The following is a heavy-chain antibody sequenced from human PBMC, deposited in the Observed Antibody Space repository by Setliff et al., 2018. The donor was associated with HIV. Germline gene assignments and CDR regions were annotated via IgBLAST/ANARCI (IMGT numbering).Heavy chain of an antibody. CDR3: ARASGSSGYFDY. Sequence: SLTCAVYGGSFSGYYWSWIRQPPGKGLEWIGEINHSGSTNYNPSLKSRVTISVDTSKNQFSLKLSSVTAADTAVYYCARASGSSGYFDYWGQGTLVTVSS. V-gene: IGHV4-34*01. D-gene: IGHD6-6*01. CDR2: INHSGST. J-gene: IGHJ4*02. CDR1: GGSFSGYY.